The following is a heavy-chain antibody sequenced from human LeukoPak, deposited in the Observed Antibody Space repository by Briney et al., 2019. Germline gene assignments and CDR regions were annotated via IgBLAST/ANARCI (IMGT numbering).Heavy chain of an antibody. CDR2: VYTSGDT. CDR1: GGSISNYY. V-gene: IGHV4-4*07. D-gene: IGHD1-1*01. CDR3: ARGGWNHDY. J-gene: IGHJ4*02. Sequence: PSETLSLTCTVSGGSISNYYWSWIRQPAGKGLEWIGRVYTSGDTNYNPSLNSRLTLSVDTSKNQFSLTLTSLTAADTAVYYCARGGWNHDYWGQGTLVTVSS.